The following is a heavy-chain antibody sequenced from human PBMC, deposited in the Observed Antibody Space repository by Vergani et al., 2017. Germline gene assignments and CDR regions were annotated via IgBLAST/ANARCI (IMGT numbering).Heavy chain of an antibody. D-gene: IGHD1-1*01. CDR1: GFTSSYYG. CDR3: ATKSCGTTGCQIGYFRE. V-gene: IGHV3-30*03. J-gene: IGHJ1*01. Sequence: QVHLVESGGGVVQPGRSLRLSCVVSGFTSSYYGIHWVRQAPGKGPEWVAVISYDGTQKYYADSVKGRFTISRDNSKSTLYLQMNSLRTEDTAVYYCATKSCGTTGCQIGYFREWGQGTMVTVSS. CDR2: ISYDGTQK.